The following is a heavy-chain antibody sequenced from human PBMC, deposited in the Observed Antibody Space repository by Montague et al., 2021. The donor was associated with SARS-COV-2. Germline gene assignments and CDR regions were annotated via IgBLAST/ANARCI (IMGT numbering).Heavy chain of an antibody. V-gene: IGHV2-70*01. Sequence: PALVKPTQTLTLTCTFSGFSLSTSGMCVSWIRQPPGKALEWLALIDWDDDKYYSTSLKTRLTIFKGTSKNQVVLTMTNMDPVDTATYYCARIRDYDILTGSYSGFDYWGQGTLVTVSS. D-gene: IGHD3-9*01. CDR2: IDWDDDK. CDR3: ARIRDYDILTGSYSGFDY. CDR1: GFSLSTSGMC. J-gene: IGHJ4*02.